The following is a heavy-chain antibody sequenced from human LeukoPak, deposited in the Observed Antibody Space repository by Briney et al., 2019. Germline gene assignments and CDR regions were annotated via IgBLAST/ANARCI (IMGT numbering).Heavy chain of an antibody. Sequence: SETLSLTCTVSGVSISSNSYYWAWIRQPPGKGLEWIGTIYYSGSTYYNPSLESRVAISVDTSKNQFSLKLSSVTAADTAVYYCASPGPYYDFWSGYQYYFDYWGQGTLVTVSP. V-gene: IGHV4-39*01. CDR1: GVSISSNSYY. CDR3: ASPGPYYDFWSGYQYYFDY. J-gene: IGHJ4*02. CDR2: IYYSGST. D-gene: IGHD3-3*01.